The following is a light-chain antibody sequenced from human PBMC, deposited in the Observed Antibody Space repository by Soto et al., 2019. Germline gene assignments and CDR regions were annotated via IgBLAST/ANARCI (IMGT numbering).Light chain of an antibody. CDR3: QKTYSAWT. CDR1: QSISRS. Sequence: DIQMTQSPSSLSASVGDRVTITCRASQSISRSLNWYQQKTGKAPKLLIYAASSLQTGVPSRFTGSGSGTDFTLTISSLQPEDFATYYCQKTYSAWTFGQGTKVEIK. V-gene: IGKV1-39*01. J-gene: IGKJ1*01. CDR2: AAS.